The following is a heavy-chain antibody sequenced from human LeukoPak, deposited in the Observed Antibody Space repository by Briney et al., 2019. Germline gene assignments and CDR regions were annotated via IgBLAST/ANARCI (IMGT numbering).Heavy chain of an antibody. CDR3: AGEGGHYYGSGSHNWFDP. CDR1: GGSISSYY. D-gene: IGHD3-10*01. Sequence: PSETLSLTCTVSGGSISSYYWSWIRQPPGKGLEWIGSIYHSGSTYYNPSLKSRVTISVDTSKNQFSLKLSSVTAADTAVYYCAGEGGHYYGSGSHNWFDPWGQGTLVTVSS. J-gene: IGHJ5*02. CDR2: IYHSGST. V-gene: IGHV4-59*04.